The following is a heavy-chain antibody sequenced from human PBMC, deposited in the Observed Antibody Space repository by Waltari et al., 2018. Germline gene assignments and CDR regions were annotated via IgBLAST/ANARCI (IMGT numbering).Heavy chain of an antibody. Sequence: EVQLVESGGGLVQPGGSLRLSCAASGFAFSSYWMSWVRQVPGKGLGWVANIEKDGSEKNYVDSVKGRFTISRDNAKNSLYLQMNSLRGEDTAIYYCGRDGRDFSRGSCYPTLFDIWGQGALVTVSS. CDR2: IEKDGSEK. V-gene: IGHV3-7*01. D-gene: IGHD2-15*01. CDR1: GFAFSSYW. J-gene: IGHJ4*02. CDR3: GRDGRDFSRGSCYPTLFDI.